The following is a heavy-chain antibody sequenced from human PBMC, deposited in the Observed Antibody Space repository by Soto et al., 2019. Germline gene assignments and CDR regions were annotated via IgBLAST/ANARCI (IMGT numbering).Heavy chain of an antibody. CDR2: ISYDGSNK. D-gene: IGHD2-15*01. J-gene: IGHJ6*02. CDR1: GFTFSSYA. CDR3: ARDIYCSGGSCYSYGMDV. Sequence: PGGSLRLSCAASGFTFSSYAMHWVRQAPGKGLEWVAVISYDGSNKYYADSVKGRFTISRDNSKNTLYLQMNSLRAEDTAVYYCARDIYCSGGSCYSYGMDVWGQGTTVTVSS. V-gene: IGHV3-30-3*01.